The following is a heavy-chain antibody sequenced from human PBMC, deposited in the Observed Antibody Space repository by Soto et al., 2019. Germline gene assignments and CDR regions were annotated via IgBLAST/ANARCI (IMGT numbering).Heavy chain of an antibody. J-gene: IGHJ3*02. V-gene: IGHV4-39*01. CDR1: GGSISSSSYY. CDR3: ADRKGKLADDAFDI. D-gene: IGHD6-13*01. CDR2: IYYSGST. Sequence: QLQLQESGPGLVKPSETLSLTCTVSGGSISSSSYYWGWIRQPPGKGLEWIGSIYYSGSTYYNPSLKSRVTISVDTSKNQFSLKLSSVTAADTAVYYCADRKGKLADDAFDIWGQGTMVTVSS.